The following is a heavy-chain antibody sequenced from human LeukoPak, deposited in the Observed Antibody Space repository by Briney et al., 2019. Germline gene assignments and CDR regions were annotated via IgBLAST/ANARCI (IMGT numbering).Heavy chain of an antibody. CDR1: GASISSRGYF. V-gene: IGHV4-39*01. D-gene: IGHD3-9*01. CDR3: ARRTALTGTWYFDL. CDR2: INYSGTT. J-gene: IGHJ2*01. Sequence: SETLSLTCIVSGASISSRGYFWGWIRQPRGKGLECIGNINYSGTTHYNPSLKSRVTMSVDTSSNQFSLRLSSVTAADTAVYYCARRTALTGTWYFDLWGRGTLVTVSS.